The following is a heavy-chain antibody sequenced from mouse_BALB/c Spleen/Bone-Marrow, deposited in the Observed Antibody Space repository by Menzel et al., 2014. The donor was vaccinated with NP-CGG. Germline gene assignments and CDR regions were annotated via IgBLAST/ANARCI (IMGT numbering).Heavy chain of an antibody. CDR2: IHPGNSDT. CDR1: GYPFSNYW. V-gene: IGHV1-5*01. CDR3: TTLARNNFDY. D-gene: IGHD3-1*01. Sequence: EVQLQQSGTVLARPGAAVKMSCKASGYPFSNYWMHWIKQRPGQGLEWIGTIHPGNSDTTYNQKFEGKAKLTAVTSTSTAYMELSSLTNEDSAVYYCTTLARNNFDYWGQGTTLTVSS. J-gene: IGHJ2*01.